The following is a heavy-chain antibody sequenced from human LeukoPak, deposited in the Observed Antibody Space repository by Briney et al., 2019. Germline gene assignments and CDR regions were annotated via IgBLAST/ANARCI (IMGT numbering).Heavy chain of an antibody. Sequence: GGSLRLSCAASGFTFSTFAMAWVRQAPGRGLEWVSVIGPESGDIRYSDSVKGRFTISRDNSKSTLFLQMNSLRADDTALYYCAKYCGGGCFRNFDSWGQGTLATVSS. D-gene: IGHD2-21*02. J-gene: IGHJ4*02. CDR3: AKYCGGGCFRNFDS. CDR1: GFTFSTFA. CDR2: IGPESGDI. V-gene: IGHV3-23*01.